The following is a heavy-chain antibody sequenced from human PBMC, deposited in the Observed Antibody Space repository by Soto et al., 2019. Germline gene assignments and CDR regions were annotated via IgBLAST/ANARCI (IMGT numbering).Heavy chain of an antibody. Sequence: GASVKVSCKASGGTFSSYAISWVRQAPGQGLEWMGGIIPIFGTANYAQKFQGRVTITADESTSTAYMELSSLRSEDTAVYYCARDRSNQYYFDYWGQGTLVTVPQ. CDR2: IIPIFGTA. V-gene: IGHV1-69*13. D-gene: IGHD4-4*01. CDR1: GGTFSSYA. CDR3: ARDRSNQYYFDY. J-gene: IGHJ4*02.